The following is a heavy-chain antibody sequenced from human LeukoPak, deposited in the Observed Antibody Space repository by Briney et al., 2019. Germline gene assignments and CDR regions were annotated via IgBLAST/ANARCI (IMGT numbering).Heavy chain of an antibody. CDR2: LYSGGST. V-gene: IGHV3-66*01. Sequence: GGSLRLSCAASGFTVSNNDMTWVRQAPGKGLQWVSGLYSGGSTTCADSVKGRFSISRDNLKNTLYLQMNSLRAEDTAVYYCARAFQYGSGTYPYSLWGQGTLVTVSS. CDR3: ARAFQYGSGTYPYSL. CDR1: GFTVSNND. D-gene: IGHD3-10*01. J-gene: IGHJ4*02.